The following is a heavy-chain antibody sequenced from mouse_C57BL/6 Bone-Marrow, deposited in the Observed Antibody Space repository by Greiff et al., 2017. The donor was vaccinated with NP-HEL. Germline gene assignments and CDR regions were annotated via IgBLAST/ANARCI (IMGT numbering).Heavy chain of an antibody. D-gene: IGHD1-1*01. J-gene: IGHJ2*01. V-gene: IGHV1-55*01. CDR1: GYTFTSYW. Sequence: VQLQQPGAELVKPGASVKMSCKASGYTFTSYWITWVKQRPGQGLEWIGDIYPGSGSTNYNEKFKSKATLTVDTSSSTAYMQLSSLTSEDSAVYYCAREKYYYGTSYYFDYWGQGTTLTVSS. CDR3: AREKYYYGTSYYFDY. CDR2: IYPGSGST.